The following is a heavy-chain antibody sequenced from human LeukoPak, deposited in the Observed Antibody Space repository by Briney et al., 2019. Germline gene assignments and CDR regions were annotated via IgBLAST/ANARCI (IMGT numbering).Heavy chain of an antibody. J-gene: IGHJ6*03. CDR3: ARQGYCSSTSCYPPYMDV. Sequence: SXXLSLTCAVSGYSISSGYYWGWIRPPPGKGLEWIGSIYHSGSTYYNPSLKSRVTISVDTSKNQFSLKLSSVTAADTAVYYCARQGYCSSTSCYPPYMDVWGKGTTVTVSS. D-gene: IGHD2-2*01. V-gene: IGHV4-38-2*01. CDR1: GYSISSGYY. CDR2: IYHSGST.